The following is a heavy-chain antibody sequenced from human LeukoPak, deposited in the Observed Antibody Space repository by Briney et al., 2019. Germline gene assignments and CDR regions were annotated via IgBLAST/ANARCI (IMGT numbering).Heavy chain of an antibody. CDR1: GYTFTSYD. CDR2: MNPNSGNT. J-gene: IGHJ6*03. CDR3: ARGPGSSWFYYYYYMDV. D-gene: IGHD6-13*01. V-gene: IGHV1-8*01. Sequence: GASVKVSCKASGYTFTSYDIHWVRQATGQGLEWMGWMNPNSGNTGYAQKFQGRVTMTRNTSISTAYMELSSLRSEDTAVYYCARGPGSSWFYYYYYMDVWGKGTTVTVSS.